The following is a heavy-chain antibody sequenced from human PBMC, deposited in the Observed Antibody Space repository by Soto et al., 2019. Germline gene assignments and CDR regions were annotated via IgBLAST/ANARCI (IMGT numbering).Heavy chain of an antibody. CDR2: INHSGST. Sequence: PSETLSLTCAVYGGSFSGYYWSWIRQPPGKGLEWIGEINHSGSTNYNPSLKSRVTISVDTSKNQFSLKLSSVTAADTAVYYCARGLKQWLTYYIYWGQGTLVTVSS. CDR1: GGSFSGYY. J-gene: IGHJ4*02. V-gene: IGHV4-34*01. D-gene: IGHD6-19*01. CDR3: ARGLKQWLTYYIY.